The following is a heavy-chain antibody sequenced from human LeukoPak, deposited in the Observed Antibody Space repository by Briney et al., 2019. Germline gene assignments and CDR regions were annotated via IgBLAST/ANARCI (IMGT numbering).Heavy chain of an antibody. CDR1: GYTFTGYY. V-gene: IGHV1-2*02. CDR3: AVLVLNQQLVRGLWGHLDY. Sequence: ASVKVSCKASGYTFTGYYMHWVRQAPGQGLEWMGWINPNSGGTNYAQKFQGRVTMTRDTSISTAYMELSRLRSDDTAVYYCAVLVLNQQLVRGLWGHLDYWGQGTLVTVSS. D-gene: IGHD6-13*01. CDR2: INPNSGGT. J-gene: IGHJ4*02.